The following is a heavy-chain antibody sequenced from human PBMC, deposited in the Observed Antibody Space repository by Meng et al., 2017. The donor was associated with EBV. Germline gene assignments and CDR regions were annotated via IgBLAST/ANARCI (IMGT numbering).Heavy chain of an antibody. Sequence: QVQLQESGPGLVXPXXXXXLTXSXSGGSVNNESYYWGWIRQPPGKGLEYIGYIYYTGSTNYNSSHKSRVTISLDKSKNQFSLKLTSLTAADTAIYYCARGDYTNYPRWFDHWGQGTLVTVSS. J-gene: IGHJ5*02. V-gene: IGHV4-61*01. D-gene: IGHD4-11*01. CDR1: GGSVNNESYY. CDR3: ARGDYTNYPRWFDH. CDR2: IYYTGST.